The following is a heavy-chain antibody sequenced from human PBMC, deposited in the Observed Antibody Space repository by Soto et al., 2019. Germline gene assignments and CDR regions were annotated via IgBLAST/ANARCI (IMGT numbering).Heavy chain of an antibody. D-gene: IGHD1-7*01. CDR3: PTDVGTGTTLKNYYNSIDV. V-gene: IGHV3-15*01. CDR2: IKSKTDGGTT. CDR1: GFTFSNAW. Sequence: EVQLVESGGGLVKPGGSLRLSCAASGFTFSNAWMSWVRQAPGEGLEWVGRIKSKTDGGTTDYAAPVKGRFTISRDDSKNTLYLQMNSLKTKDTAVYYCPTDVGTGTTLKNYYNSIDVWGKGTTVTVSS. J-gene: IGHJ6*03.